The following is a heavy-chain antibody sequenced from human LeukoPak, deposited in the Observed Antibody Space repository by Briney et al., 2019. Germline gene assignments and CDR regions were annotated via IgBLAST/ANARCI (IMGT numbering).Heavy chain of an antibody. CDR3: AKAAYDSSGYPNWFDP. CDR2: INSDGSST. Sequence: GSLRLSCAASGFTFSSYWMHWVRQAPGKGLVWVSRINSDGSSTSYADSVKGRFTISRDNAKNTLYLQMNSLRAEDTAVYYCAKAAYDSSGYPNWFDPWGQGTLVTVSS. J-gene: IGHJ5*02. V-gene: IGHV3-74*01. CDR1: GFTFSSYW. D-gene: IGHD3-22*01.